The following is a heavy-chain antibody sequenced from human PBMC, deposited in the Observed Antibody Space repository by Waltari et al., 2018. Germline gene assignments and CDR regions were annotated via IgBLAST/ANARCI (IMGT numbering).Heavy chain of an antibody. J-gene: IGHJ3*02. CDR1: GDTFSSYA. D-gene: IGHD2-15*01. CDR3: ARDDYCSGGSCYENAFDM. V-gene: IGHV1-69*14. CDR2: ITPIFGTA. Sequence: QVQLVQSGAEVKKPGSSVKVSCKASGDTFSSYAISWVRQAPGQEFEWMGGITPIFGTANYAQKFQGRVTITADKSTSTIFIELSSLRSEDTAVYYCARDDYCSGGSCYENAFDMWGQGTMVTVSS.